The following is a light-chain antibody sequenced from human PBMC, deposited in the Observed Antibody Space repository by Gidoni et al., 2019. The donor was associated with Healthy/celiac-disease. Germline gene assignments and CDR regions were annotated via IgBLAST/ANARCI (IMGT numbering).Light chain of an antibody. J-gene: IGLJ2*01. CDR1: SSDVGGYNY. CDR3: SSYTSSSTRVV. Sequence: QSALPQPASVSGSPGQSLPISCTGTSSDVGGYNYVSWYQQHPGKAPKLMIYEVSNRPSGVSNRFSGSKSGNTASLTISGLQAEDEADYYCSSYTSSSTRVVFGGGTKLTVL. CDR2: EVS. V-gene: IGLV2-14*01.